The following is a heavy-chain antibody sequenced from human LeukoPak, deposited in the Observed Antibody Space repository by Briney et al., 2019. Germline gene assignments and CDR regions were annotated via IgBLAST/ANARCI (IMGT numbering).Heavy chain of an antibody. V-gene: IGHV3-53*01. D-gene: IGHD6-25*01. J-gene: IGHJ6*02. CDR3: ARRPAGSYYYYGMDV. CDR2: IYSGGST. Sequence: GGSLRLSCAASGFTVSSNYMSWVRQAPGKGLEWVSVIYSGGSTYYADSVKGRFTISRDNSKNTLYLQMNSLRAEDTAVYYCARRPAGSYYYYGMDVWGQGTTVTVSS. CDR1: GFTVSSNY.